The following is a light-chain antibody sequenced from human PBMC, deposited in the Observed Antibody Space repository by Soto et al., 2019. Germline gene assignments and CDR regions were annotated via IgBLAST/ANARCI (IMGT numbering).Light chain of an antibody. CDR3: SSYAGSNNWV. Sequence: QSALTQPPSASGSPGQSVTISCTGTNSDIGGYNYVSWYQHHPGKAPKLMIYEVSKRPSGVPDRFSGSKSGNTASLTVSGLQAEDEADYYFSSYAGSNNWVFGGGTKLTVL. J-gene: IGLJ3*02. CDR1: NSDIGGYNY. CDR2: EVS. V-gene: IGLV2-8*01.